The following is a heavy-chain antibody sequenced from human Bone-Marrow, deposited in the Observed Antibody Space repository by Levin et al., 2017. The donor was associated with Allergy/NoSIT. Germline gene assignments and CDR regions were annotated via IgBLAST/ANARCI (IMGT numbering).Heavy chain of an antibody. CDR2: IYPDNSGT. CDR1: GYTFTKYY. CDR3: SRGLGGRFRESLFYGMDV. J-gene: IGHJ6*02. Sequence: GGSLRLSCKASGYTFTKYYIHWVRQAPGQGLEWMGIIYPDNSGTIYAQKFQDRVAMTRDTSTNTIYMEMSSLRSEDTAVYYCSRGLGGRFRESLFYGMDVWGQGTTVTVSS. V-gene: IGHV1-46*01. D-gene: IGHD3-10*01.